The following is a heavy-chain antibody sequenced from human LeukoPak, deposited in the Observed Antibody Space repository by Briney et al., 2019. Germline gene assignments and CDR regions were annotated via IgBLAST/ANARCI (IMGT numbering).Heavy chain of an antibody. CDR3: ARMLRDGFDY. J-gene: IGHJ4*02. CDR2: IYSGGST. V-gene: IGHV3-66*01. Sequence: GGSLRLSCAASRFTFSSYAMHWVRQAPGKGLEWVSVIYSGGSTFYADSVKGRFTISRDNSKNTLYLQMNSLRVEDTAVYFCARMLRDGFDYWGQGTLVTVSS. D-gene: IGHD2-15*01. CDR1: RFTFSSYA.